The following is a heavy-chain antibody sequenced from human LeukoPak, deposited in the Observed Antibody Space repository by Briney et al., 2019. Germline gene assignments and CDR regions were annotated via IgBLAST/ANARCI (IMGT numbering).Heavy chain of an antibody. J-gene: IGHJ4*02. Sequence: GGSPRLSCAASGFTFSSYSMNWVRQAPGKGLEWVSSISSSSSYMYYADSVKGRFTISRDNAKNSLYPQMNSLRAEDTAVYYCARGRVVVAVSDYWGQGTLVTVSS. D-gene: IGHD6-19*01. CDR3: ARGRVVVAVSDY. V-gene: IGHV3-21*01. CDR1: GFTFSSYS. CDR2: ISSSSSYM.